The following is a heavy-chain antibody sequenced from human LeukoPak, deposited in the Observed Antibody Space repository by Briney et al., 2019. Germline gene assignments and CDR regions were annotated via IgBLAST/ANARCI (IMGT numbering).Heavy chain of an antibody. CDR3: ARDVVADLSVPPAFDI. CDR2: IIPIFGTA. V-gene: IGHV1-69*05. CDR1: GYTFTGYY. J-gene: IGHJ3*02. Sequence: GASVKVSCKASGYTFTGYYMHWVRQAPGQGLEWMGGIIPIFGTANYAQKFQGRVTITTDESTSTAYMELSSLRSEDTAVYYCARDVVADLSVPPAFDIWGQGTMVTVSS. D-gene: IGHD2-15*01.